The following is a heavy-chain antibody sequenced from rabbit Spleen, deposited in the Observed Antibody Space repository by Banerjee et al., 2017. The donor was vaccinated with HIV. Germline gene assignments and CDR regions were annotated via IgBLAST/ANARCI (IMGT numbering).Heavy chain of an antibody. CDR2: IDPIFHIT. D-gene: IGHD4-1*01. J-gene: IGHJ4*01. CDR3: VREVAARFNL. CDR1: GFSFSSTYW. Sequence: QSLEESGGDLVKPGASLTLTCTASGFSFSSTYWICWVRQAPGKGLEWIGYIDPIFHITTYANWVNGRFSISRENTQNTVYLQLNSLTAADTATYFCVREVAARFNLWGPGTLVTVS. V-gene: IGHV1S40*01.